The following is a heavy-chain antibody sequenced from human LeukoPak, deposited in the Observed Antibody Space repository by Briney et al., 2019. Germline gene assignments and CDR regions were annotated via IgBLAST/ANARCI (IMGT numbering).Heavy chain of an antibody. V-gene: IGHV3-23*01. Sequence: GGSLRLSCAASGFTFSSYAMSWVRQAPGKGLEWVSAISGSGGSTYYADSVKGRFTISRDNSKNTLYLQMNSLRAEDTAVYYCARTTLDSRNFDYWGQGTLVTVSS. D-gene: IGHD1-1*01. J-gene: IGHJ4*02. CDR2: ISGSGGST. CDR1: GFTFSSYA. CDR3: ARTTLDSRNFDY.